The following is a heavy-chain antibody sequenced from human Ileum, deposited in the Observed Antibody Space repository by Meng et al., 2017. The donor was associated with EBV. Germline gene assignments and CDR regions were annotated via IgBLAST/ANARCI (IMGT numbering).Heavy chain of an antibody. D-gene: IGHD6-13*01. J-gene: IGHJ5*02. V-gene: IGHV4-39*01. CDR3: ARPIAAAGWFDP. CDR2: IYYSGRT. Sequence: QLQRTASGPGLVKPSETLSLTCTVSGGPISSSSCYWSWIRQPPGKGLEWIGSIYYSGRTSYNPSLKSRVTISVDTSKNQFSLKLSSVTAADTAVYYCARPIAAAGWFDPWGQGTLVTVSS. CDR1: GGPISSSSCY.